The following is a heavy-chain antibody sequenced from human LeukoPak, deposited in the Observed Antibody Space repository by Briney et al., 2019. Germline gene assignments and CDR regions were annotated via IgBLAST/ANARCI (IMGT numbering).Heavy chain of an antibody. V-gene: IGHV1-69*13. J-gene: IGHJ4*02. CDR3: ARGRYYDSSGYY. D-gene: IGHD3-22*01. CDR1: GYTFTGYY. CDR2: IIPIFGTA. Sequence: SVKVSCKASGYTFTGYYMHWVRQAPGQGLEWMGGIIPIFGTANYAQKFQGRVTITADESTSTAYMELSSLRSEDTAVYYCARGRYYDSSGYYWGQGTLVTVSS.